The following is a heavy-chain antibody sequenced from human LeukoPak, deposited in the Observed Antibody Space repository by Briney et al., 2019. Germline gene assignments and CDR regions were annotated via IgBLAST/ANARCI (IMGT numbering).Heavy chain of an antibody. D-gene: IGHD5-12*01. Sequence: GGSLRLSCAASGFTFSSYGMHWVRQAPGKGLEWVAVIWYDGSNKYYADSVKGRFTISRDNYKTTLYLQMTSLRAEDTAVYYCARDSSGYDYDNFDYWGQGTLVTVSS. CDR1: GFTFSSYG. CDR3: ARDSSGYDYDNFDY. J-gene: IGHJ4*02. CDR2: IWYDGSNK. V-gene: IGHV3-33*01.